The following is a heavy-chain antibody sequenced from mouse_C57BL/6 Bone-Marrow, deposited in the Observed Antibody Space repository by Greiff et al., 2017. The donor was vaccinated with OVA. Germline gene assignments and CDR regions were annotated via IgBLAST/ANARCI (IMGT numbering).Heavy chain of an antibody. CDR2: ISNGGGST. V-gene: IGHV5-12*01. D-gene: IGHD2-2*01. J-gene: IGHJ4*01. CDR1: GFTFSDYY. CDR3: ARLGYGYDVLMDY. Sequence: EVQGVESGGGLVQPGGSLKLSCAASGFTFSDYYMYWVRQTPEKRLEWVAYISNGGGSTYYPDTVKGRFTISRDNAKNTLYLQMSRLKSEDTAMYYCARLGYGYDVLMDYWGQGTSVTVSS.